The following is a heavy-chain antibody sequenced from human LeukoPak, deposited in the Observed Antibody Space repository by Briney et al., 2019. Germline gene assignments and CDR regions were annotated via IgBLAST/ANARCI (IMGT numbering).Heavy chain of an antibody. J-gene: IGHJ4*02. CDR2: IYYSGST. CDR3: ARAPRGKGITLIDY. CDR1: GGSISSYY. Sequence: SETLSLTCTVSGGSISSYYWSWIRQPPGKGLEWIGYIYYSGSTNYNPSLKSRVTISVDTSKNQFSLKLSSVTAADTAAYYCARAPRGKGITLIDYWGQGTLVTVSS. V-gene: IGHV4-59*01. D-gene: IGHD5-24*01.